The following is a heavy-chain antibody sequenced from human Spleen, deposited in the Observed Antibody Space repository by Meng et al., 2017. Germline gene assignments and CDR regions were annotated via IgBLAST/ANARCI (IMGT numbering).Heavy chain of an antibody. V-gene: IGHV1-18*01. CDR2: IKVYSGNR. CDR3: AKDQVISAAGKPFGDY. J-gene: IGHJ4*02. Sequence: ASVKVSCKAAGYTFTDWGISWVRQAPGHGLEWMGWIKVYSGNRNYEQAVEGRLTMSTDTSTSTAYMEMRNLTSDDTAMYYCAKDQVISAAGKPFGDYWGQGTQVTVSS. CDR1: GYTFTDWG. D-gene: IGHD6-13*01.